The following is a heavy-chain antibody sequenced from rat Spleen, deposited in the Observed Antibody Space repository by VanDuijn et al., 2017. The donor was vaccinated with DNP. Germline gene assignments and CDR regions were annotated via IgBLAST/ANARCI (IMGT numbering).Heavy chain of an antibody. Sequence: EVQLVESGGGPVQPGRSLKLSCLASGFTFSSFAMAWVRQAPKKGLEWVATITSGGSTYYPDSVKGRFTISRDNAKSTLYLQMNSLRSEDTATYYCTRDLGGWGQGVMVTVSS. CDR1: GFTFSSFA. CDR3: TRDLGG. J-gene: IGHJ2*01. V-gene: IGHV5-31*01. CDR2: ITSGGST. D-gene: IGHD4-3*01.